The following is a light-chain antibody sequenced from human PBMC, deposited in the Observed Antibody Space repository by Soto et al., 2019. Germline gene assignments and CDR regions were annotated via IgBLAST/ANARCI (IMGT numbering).Light chain of an antibody. CDR2: DVS. V-gene: IGLV2-18*02. Sequence: QSVLTQPPSVSGSPGQSVAISCTGTSSDVGSYNRVSWYQQPPGTAPKLMIYDVSSRPSEVPDRFSGSKSGNTASLTISGLQAEDEADYYCSSFTTSSTDVFGTGTKVTVL. CDR3: SSFTTSSTDV. CDR1: SSDVGSYNR. J-gene: IGLJ1*01.